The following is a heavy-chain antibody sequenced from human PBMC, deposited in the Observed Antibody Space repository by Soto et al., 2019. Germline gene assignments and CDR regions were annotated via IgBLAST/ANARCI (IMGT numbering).Heavy chain of an antibody. CDR2: IYTSGST. CDR1: GGSISSYY. J-gene: IGHJ6*02. Sequence: PSETLSLTCTVSGGSISSYYWSWIRQPAGKGLEWIGRIYTSGSTNYNPSLKSRVTMSVDTSKNQFSLRLSSVTAADTAVYYCAREYPLGYCSGGRCYSKRHYYYYGMDVWGQGTPVTVSS. V-gene: IGHV4-4*07. CDR3: AREYPLGYCSGGRCYSKRHYYYYGMDV. D-gene: IGHD2-15*01.